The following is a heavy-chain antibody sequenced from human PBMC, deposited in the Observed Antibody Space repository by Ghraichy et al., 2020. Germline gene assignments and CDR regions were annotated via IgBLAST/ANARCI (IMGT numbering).Heavy chain of an antibody. J-gene: IGHJ4*02. V-gene: IGHV4-30-2*01. CDR3: ARGPHCSGDSCYSSSFQFDF. D-gene: IGHD2-15*01. CDR1: GGSISSGGYS. CDR2: IYHSGNT. Sequence: SETLSLTCTVSGGSISSGGYSWSWIRQPPGKGLEWIGYIYHSGNTYYNPSLKSRVTISLDRSKNQFSLKLTSVTAADTAVYYCARGPHCSGDSCYSSSFQFDFWGQGTLVTVSS.